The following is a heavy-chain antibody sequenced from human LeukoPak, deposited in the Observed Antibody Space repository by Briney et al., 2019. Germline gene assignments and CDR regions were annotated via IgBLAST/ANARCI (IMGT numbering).Heavy chain of an antibody. V-gene: IGHV3-30*18. D-gene: IGHD5-12*01. CDR3: AKDKGWLPGYGMDV. CDR1: GFIFGSYA. CDR2: ISYDGSNK. J-gene: IGHJ6*02. Sequence: QSGGSLRLSCATSGFIFGSYAMHWVRQAPGKGLEWVAVISYDGSNKYYADSVKGRLSISRDNSKNTLYLQMNSLRAEDTAVYYCAKDKGWLPGYGMDVWGQGTTVTVSS.